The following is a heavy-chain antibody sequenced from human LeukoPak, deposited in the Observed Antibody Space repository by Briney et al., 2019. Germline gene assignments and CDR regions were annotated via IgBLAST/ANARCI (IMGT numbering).Heavy chain of an antibody. V-gene: IGHV3-30*18. CDR2: ISYDGSNK. D-gene: IGHD4-11*01. Sequence: GGSLRLSCAASGFTFSSYGMHWVRQAPGKGLEWVAVISYDGSNKYYADSVKGRFTIPRDNSKNTLYLQMNSLRAEDTAIYYCAKPPGINSIHYFDYWGQGTLVTVSS. J-gene: IGHJ4*02. CDR1: GFTFSSYG. CDR3: AKPPGINSIHYFDY.